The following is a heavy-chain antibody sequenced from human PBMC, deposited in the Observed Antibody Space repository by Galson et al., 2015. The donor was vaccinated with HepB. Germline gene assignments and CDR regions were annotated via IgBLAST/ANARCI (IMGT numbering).Heavy chain of an antibody. CDR1: GFSLSTSGMG. CDR3: AHRGLRLAMNCFDP. V-gene: IGHV2-5*02. J-gene: IGHJ5*02. D-gene: IGHD5-12*01. CDR2: IYWDDDK. Sequence: PALVKPTQPLTLTCTFSGFSLSTSGMGVGWLRQSPGKALEWLALIYWDDDKRYSPSLKSRLTITKDTSKNQVVLTMTNMDPVDTATYYCAHRGLRLAMNCFDPWGQGILVTVSS.